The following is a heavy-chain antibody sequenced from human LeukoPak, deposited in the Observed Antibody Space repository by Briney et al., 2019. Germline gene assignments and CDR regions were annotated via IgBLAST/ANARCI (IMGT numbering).Heavy chain of an antibody. D-gene: IGHD2-2*01. Sequence: GASVKVSCKVSGYQFKRFGISWLRQAPRQGLEWMGWINPNSGERNSAQKFQGRVTMTRDTSISTAYMELSGLTSDDTAIYYCTRVPRGYCNYASCFDYWGQGTLVTASS. CDR3: TRVPRGYCNYASCFDY. J-gene: IGHJ4*02. CDR2: INPNSGER. CDR1: GYQFKRFG. V-gene: IGHV1-2*02.